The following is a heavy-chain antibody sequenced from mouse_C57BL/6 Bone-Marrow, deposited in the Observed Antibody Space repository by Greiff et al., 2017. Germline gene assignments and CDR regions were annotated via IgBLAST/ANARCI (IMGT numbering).Heavy chain of an antibody. J-gene: IGHJ4*01. CDR2: IDPENGDT. Sequence: EVQLQQSGAELVRPGASVKLSCTASGFNIKDYYMHWVKQRPEQGLEWIGWIDPENGDTEYASKFQGKATMTVDTSSNTAYLQLSSLTSENTAVXYCTTYYCGSSYGYAMDHWGQGTSVTVSS. V-gene: IGHV14-4*01. CDR3: TTYYCGSSYGYAMDH. D-gene: IGHD1-1*01. CDR1: GFNIKDYY.